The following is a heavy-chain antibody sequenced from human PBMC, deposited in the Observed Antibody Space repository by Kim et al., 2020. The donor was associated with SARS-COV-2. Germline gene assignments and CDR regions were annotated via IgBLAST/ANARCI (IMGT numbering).Heavy chain of an antibody. Sequence: GESLKISCKGFGYRFTNYWIGWVRQMPGKGPEWMGIIHPSDSESRYSPSFQGQVTISVDKSVNTAYLQWSSLKASDTAIYYCARSRGVIHYYFDYWGQGTLVLVSS. CDR1: GYRFTNYW. J-gene: IGHJ4*02. D-gene: IGHD3-10*01. CDR3: ARSRGVIHYYFDY. CDR2: IHPSDSES. V-gene: IGHV5-51*01.